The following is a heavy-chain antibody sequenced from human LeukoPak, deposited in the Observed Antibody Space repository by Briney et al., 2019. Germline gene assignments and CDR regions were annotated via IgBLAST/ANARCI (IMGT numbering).Heavy chain of an antibody. Sequence: GGSLRLSCAASGFTFSSYAMHWVRQAPGKGLEYVSAISSNGGSTYYANSVKGRFTISRDNSKYTLYLQMGSLRAEDMAVYYCARGIYSGYTDYWGQGTLVTVSS. J-gene: IGHJ4*02. V-gene: IGHV3-64*01. CDR3: ARGIYSGYTDY. CDR2: ISSNGGST. CDR1: GFTFSSYA. D-gene: IGHD5-12*01.